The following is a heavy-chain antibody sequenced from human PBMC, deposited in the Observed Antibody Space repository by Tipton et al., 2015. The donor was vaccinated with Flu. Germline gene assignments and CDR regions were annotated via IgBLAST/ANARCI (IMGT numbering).Heavy chain of an antibody. CDR3: ARDHPPSITVLGEITDYFGMAV. CDR2: ISSSGSII. Sequence: SLRLSCVASGFTFSSYGMHWVRQAPGKGLEWVSHISSSGSIINYADSVKGRFTISRDNAKNSLFLQMNSLRAEDTAVYYCARDHPPSITVLGEITDYFGMAVWGQGTTVTVSS. V-gene: IGHV3-48*03. CDR1: GFTFSSYG. D-gene: IGHD3-3*01. J-gene: IGHJ6*02.